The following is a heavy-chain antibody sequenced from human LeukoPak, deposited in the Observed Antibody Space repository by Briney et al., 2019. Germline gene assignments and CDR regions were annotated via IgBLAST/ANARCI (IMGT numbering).Heavy chain of an antibody. Sequence: ASVKVSCKTSGYTFTNHAINWVRQAPGQGLEWMGWINTDTGSPTYAQGSTGRFVFSLDTSVNTAYLEIGSLKAEDTAVYYCARDYYDSSGYFPPAVAFDVWGQGTMVTVSS. CDR3: ARDYYDSSGYFPPAVAFDV. V-gene: IGHV7-4-1*01. J-gene: IGHJ3*01. D-gene: IGHD3-22*01. CDR2: INTDTGSP. CDR1: GYTFTNHA.